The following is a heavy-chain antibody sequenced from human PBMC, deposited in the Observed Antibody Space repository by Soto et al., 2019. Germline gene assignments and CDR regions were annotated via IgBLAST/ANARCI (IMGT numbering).Heavy chain of an antibody. D-gene: IGHD3-22*01. J-gene: IGHJ6*02. V-gene: IGHV3-48*02. Sequence: PGGSLRLSCAASGFTFSNYNMNWVRQAPGKGLEWVSHIGGARSTAIYYADSVKGRFTISRDNAENSLFLQMNSLRDEGTAVYYCARDFGYDDVWGQGTTVTVSS. CDR3: ARDFGYDDV. CDR1: GFTFSNYN. CDR2: IGGARSTAI.